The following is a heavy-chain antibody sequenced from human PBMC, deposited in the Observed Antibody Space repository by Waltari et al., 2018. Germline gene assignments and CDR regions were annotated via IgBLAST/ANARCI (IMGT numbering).Heavy chain of an antibody. J-gene: IGHJ4*02. CDR3: VKGKEVAGNDS. V-gene: IGHV3-64D*08. D-gene: IGHD6-19*01. Sequence: QLVESGGGLVQPGGSLGLSCSASGFRFSQSAMHWVRQAPGKGLEYVSTISSNGGNTYYADSVKDRFTISRDNSKNSLYLQMSNLRPEDTALYYCVKGKEVAGNDSWGQGAPVTVSS. CDR1: GFRFSQSA. CDR2: ISSNGGNT.